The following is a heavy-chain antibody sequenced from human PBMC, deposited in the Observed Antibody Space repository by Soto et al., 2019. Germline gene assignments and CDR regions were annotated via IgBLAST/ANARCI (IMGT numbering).Heavy chain of an antibody. Sequence: QVQLVQSGAEVKKPGASVKVSCKASGYTFTGYYMHWVRQAPGQGLEWMGWINPNSGGTNYAQKFQGWVTMTRDTSISTAYMELSRLRSDDTAVYYCARSWIAAAGINVDGHWFDPWGQGTLVTVSS. CDR3: ARSWIAAAGINVDGHWFDP. CDR1: GYTFTGYY. CDR2: INPNSGGT. V-gene: IGHV1-2*04. D-gene: IGHD6-13*01. J-gene: IGHJ5*02.